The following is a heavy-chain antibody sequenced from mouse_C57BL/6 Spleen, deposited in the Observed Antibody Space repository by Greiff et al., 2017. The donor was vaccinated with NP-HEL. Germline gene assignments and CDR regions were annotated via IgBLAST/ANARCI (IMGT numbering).Heavy chain of an antibody. CDR3: ARTFGTAGSSLCWYFDV. CDR2: ISNLAYSI. D-gene: IGHD1-1*01. J-gene: IGHJ1*03. CDR1: GFTFSDYG. V-gene: IGHV5-15*01. Sequence: EVKLMESGGGLVQPGGSLKLSCAASGFTFSDYGMAWVRQAPRKGPEWVAFISNLAYSIYYADTVTGRFTISREKAQNTLYLEMSSLRSEDTAMYYCARTFGTAGSSLCWYFDVWGTGTTVTVSS.